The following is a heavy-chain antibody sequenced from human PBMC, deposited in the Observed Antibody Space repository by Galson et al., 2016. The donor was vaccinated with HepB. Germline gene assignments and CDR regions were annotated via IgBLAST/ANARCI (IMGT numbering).Heavy chain of an antibody. V-gene: IGHV1-24*01. J-gene: IGHJ4*02. CDR3: GKSYSGNFFDD. Sequence: SVKVSCKVSGYTLTELSMQWVRQAPGKGLEWMGGFDPEDGERIYAQKFQGRVTMTEDTSIDTAYMELRSLRSEDTALYFCGKSYSGNFFDDWGQGTLVTVSS. CDR2: FDPEDGER. CDR1: GYTLTELS. D-gene: IGHD1-26*01.